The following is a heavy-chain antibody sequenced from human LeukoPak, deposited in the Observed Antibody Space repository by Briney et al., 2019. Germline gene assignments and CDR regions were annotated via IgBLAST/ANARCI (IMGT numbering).Heavy chain of an antibody. CDR1: GFTFDDYT. CDR3: AKDTYLRDGYNGALDY. J-gene: IGHJ4*02. V-gene: IGHV3-43*01. Sequence: GGSLRLSCAASGFTFDDYTMHWVRHAPGKGLEWVSLISWDGGSTYYADSVKGRFTISRDNSKNSLYLQMNSLRTEDTALYYCAKDTYLRDGYNGALDYWGQGTLVTVSS. CDR2: ISWDGGST. D-gene: IGHD5-12*01.